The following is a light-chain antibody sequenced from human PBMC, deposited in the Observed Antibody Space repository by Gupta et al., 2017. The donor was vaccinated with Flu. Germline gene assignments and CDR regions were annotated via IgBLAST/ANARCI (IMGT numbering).Light chain of an antibody. Sequence: NDKFSQSVLYGYNNKNYIAWYQHKPGQHPKLLTYWASNRQSGVPDRFSGSGSGTEFTLSIGSLQAEDVAVYYCQQYYNAPWTFGQGTKVEIE. CDR3: QQYYNAPWT. CDR2: WAS. CDR1: QSVLYGYNNKNY. J-gene: IGKJ1*01. V-gene: IGKV4-1*01.